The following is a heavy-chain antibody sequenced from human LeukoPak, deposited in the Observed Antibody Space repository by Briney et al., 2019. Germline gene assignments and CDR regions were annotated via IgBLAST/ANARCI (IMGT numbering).Heavy chain of an antibody. D-gene: IGHD1-7*01. Sequence: GGSLRLSCAASGFTVRSNYMSGVREAPGKGLEGVSVIYRGGSTYDAHSVKARFTLSTDNTNNALYLQMHSLRAEDTAVYYCARGSNWNYGSPIDYWGQGTLVTVSS. CDR2: IYRGGST. CDR3: ARGSNWNYGSPIDY. CDR1: GFTVRSNY. V-gene: IGHV3-66*01. J-gene: IGHJ4*02.